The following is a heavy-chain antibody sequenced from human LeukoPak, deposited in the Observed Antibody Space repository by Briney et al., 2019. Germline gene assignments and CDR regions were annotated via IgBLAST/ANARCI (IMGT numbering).Heavy chain of an antibody. Sequence: PGESLRLSCAASGFTFGSYAMSWVRQTPGKSLEWVSIITNGGVTTYYADSVRGRFTISRDNSKNMLYLQMNSLRAEDTAVYYCAKEGFDSWGQGTLVTVPS. J-gene: IGHJ4*02. CDR1: GFTFGSYA. CDR2: ITNGGVTT. CDR3: AKEGFDS. V-gene: IGHV3-23*01.